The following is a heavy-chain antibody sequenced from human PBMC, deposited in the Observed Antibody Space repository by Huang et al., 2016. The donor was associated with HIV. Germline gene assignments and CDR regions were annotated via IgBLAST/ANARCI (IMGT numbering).Heavy chain of an antibody. CDR1: GYTFTGYY. V-gene: IGHV1-2*02. J-gene: IGHJ6*02. Sequence: QVQLVQSGAEVKKPGASVKVSCKASGYTFTGYYMHWVRQAPGQGIEWMGWINPKSGGTNYAQKFQGRVTRTRDTSISTAYMELSRLRSDDTAVYYCAREVVSATGYYYYGMDVWGQGTTVTVSS. CDR3: AREVVSATGYYYYGMDV. D-gene: IGHD2-15*01. CDR2: INPKSGGT.